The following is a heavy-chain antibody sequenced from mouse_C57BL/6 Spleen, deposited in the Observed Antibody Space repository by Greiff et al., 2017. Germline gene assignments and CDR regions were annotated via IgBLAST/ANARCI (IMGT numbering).Heavy chain of an antibody. CDR1: GYTFTSYW. D-gene: IGHD3-2*02. CDR3: ARRAETAQATGYAMDC. CDR2: INPSSGYT. V-gene: IGHV1-7*01. Sequence: QVQLQQSGAELVKPGASVKLSCKASGYTFTSYWMHWVKQRPGQGLEWIGYINPSSGYTKYNQKFKDKATLTADKSSSSAYMQLSSLTYEDSAVYYCARRAETAQATGYAMDCWGQGTSVTVSS. J-gene: IGHJ4*01.